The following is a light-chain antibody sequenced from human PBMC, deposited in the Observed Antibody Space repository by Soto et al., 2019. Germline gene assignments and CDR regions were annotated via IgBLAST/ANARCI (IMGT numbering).Light chain of an antibody. CDR3: SLYTSSSTFV. Sequence: QYALTQPPSVSGSPGQSVTISCTGTSSDVGSYNRVSWYQQPPGTAPKLMIYEVSNRPSGVPDRFSGSKSGNTASLTISGLQAEDEADYYCSLYTSSSTFVFGGGTKVTVL. CDR2: EVS. J-gene: IGLJ2*01. V-gene: IGLV2-18*01. CDR1: SSDVGSYNR.